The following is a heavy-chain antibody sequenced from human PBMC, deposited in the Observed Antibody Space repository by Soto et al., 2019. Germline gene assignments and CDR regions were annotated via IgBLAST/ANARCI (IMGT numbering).Heavy chain of an antibody. CDR1: GYTFTNFG. CDR2: ISAYNGNT. Sequence: QVQLVQSGAEVKKPGASVKVSCKASGYTFTNFGISWVRQAPGQGLEWMGWISAYNGNTNYAQEFQGRVTMTTDTSTSKAYRGVRSLRSDATAVYYGARGGTPIDYWGQGTLVTVPS. CDR3: ARGGTPIDY. D-gene: IGHD3-16*01. V-gene: IGHV1-18*01. J-gene: IGHJ4*02.